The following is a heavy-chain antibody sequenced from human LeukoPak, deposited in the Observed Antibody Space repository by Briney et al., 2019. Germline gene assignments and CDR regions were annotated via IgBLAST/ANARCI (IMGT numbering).Heavy chain of an antibody. J-gene: IGHJ4*02. D-gene: IGHD5-12*01. CDR1: GFTFEDYA. Sequence: GGSLRLSCAVSGFTFEDYAMHWVRQVPGKGLGWVSGISWNSDSIGYGDSVKGRFTISRDNAKNSLYLQMNSLRPEDTALYYCATNGGGDSGYGNFDYWGQGTLVTVSS. CDR3: ATNGGGDSGYGNFDY. CDR2: ISWNSDSI. V-gene: IGHV3-9*01.